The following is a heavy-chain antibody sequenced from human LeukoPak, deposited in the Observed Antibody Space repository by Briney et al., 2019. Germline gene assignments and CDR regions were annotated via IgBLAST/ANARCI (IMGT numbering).Heavy chain of an antibody. Sequence: SETLSLTCTVSGGSISSSSYYWSWIRQPPGKGLEWIGYSHYSGSTKYNPPLKSRVTISVDTSKNQISLKLSSVTAADTAVYYCVRGQWGFDYWGQGTLVTASS. J-gene: IGHJ4*02. CDR2: SHYSGST. CDR1: GGSISSSSYY. V-gene: IGHV4-61*01. CDR3: VRGQWGFDY. D-gene: IGHD1-26*01.